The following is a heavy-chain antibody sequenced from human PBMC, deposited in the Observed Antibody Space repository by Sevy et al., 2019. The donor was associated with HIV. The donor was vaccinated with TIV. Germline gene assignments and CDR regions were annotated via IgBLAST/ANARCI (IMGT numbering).Heavy chain of an antibody. CDR2: IYPSDSDT. CDR3: ARVTRPESGNHFYFDY. V-gene: IGHV5-51*01. Sequence: GESLKISCKASGYKFTNNWIGWVRQMPGKGLEWVGVIYPSDSDTRNSPSFQGQVTISADKSISTAYLQWTSLKASDTAMYYCARVTRPESGNHFYFDYWGQGTLVTVSS. D-gene: IGHD1-1*01. CDR1: GYKFTNNW. J-gene: IGHJ4*02.